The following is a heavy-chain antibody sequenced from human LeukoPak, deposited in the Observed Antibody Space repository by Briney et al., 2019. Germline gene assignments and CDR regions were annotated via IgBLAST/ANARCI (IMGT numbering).Heavy chain of an antibody. D-gene: IGHD6-6*01. Sequence: SETLSLTCSVCVGSNSRYYWSWIRQPPGKGLEWIGYIYYSGSTNYNPSLKSRVTISVDTSKNQFSLKLSSVAAADTAVYYCARGGQIAALYYFDYWGQETLVTVSS. CDR2: IYYSGST. CDR3: ARGGQIAALYYFDY. J-gene: IGHJ4*02. CDR1: VGSNSRYY. V-gene: IGHV4-59*01.